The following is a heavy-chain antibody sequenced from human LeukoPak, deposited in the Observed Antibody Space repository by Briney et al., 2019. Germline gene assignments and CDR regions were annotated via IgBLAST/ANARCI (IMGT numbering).Heavy chain of an antibody. CDR1: GGSFSGYY. CDR3: ATNAPSSYGDYVVRFDY. J-gene: IGHJ4*02. Sequence: SETLSLTCAVYGGSFSGYYWSWIRQPPGKGLEWIGEINHSGSTNYNPSLKSRVTISVDTSKNQSSLKLSSVTAADTAVYYCATNAPSSYGDYVVRFDYWGQGTLVTVSS. D-gene: IGHD4-17*01. CDR2: INHSGST. V-gene: IGHV4-34*01.